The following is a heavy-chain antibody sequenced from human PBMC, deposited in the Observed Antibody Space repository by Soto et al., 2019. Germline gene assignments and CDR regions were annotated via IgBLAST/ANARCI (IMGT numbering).Heavy chain of an antibody. V-gene: IGHV3-74*03. CDR3: ARGARYCSRTSCYRRAFDA. CDR2: INTDGGSS. D-gene: IGHD2-2*01. J-gene: IGHJ3*01. Sequence: EVQLVESGGDLVQPGGSLSLSCAASGFTFSGHWMHWVRQVPGKGLEWVSRINTDGGSSAYADSVKGRFTISRDNAKNTLYLQKNGLRAEDTAVYDCARGARYCSRTSCYRRAFDAWGQGTTVTVSS. CDR1: GFTFSGHW.